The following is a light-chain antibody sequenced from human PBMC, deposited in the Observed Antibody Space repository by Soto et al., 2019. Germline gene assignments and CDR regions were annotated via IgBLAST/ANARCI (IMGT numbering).Light chain of an antibody. CDR3: QAWHSSSDL. V-gene: IGLV3-21*02. CDR1: DIGSKS. CDR2: DDS. Sequence: SYELTQPPSVSVAPGQTARITCGGNDIGSKSVHWYQQKPGQAPVLVVYDDSDRPSGLPERFSGSNSGNTATLTISRVEAGDEADYYCQAWHSSSDLFGGGTKLTVL. J-gene: IGLJ2*01.